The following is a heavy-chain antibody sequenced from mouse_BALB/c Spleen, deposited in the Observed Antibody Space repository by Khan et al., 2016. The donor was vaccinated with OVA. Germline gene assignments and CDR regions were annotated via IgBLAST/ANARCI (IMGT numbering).Heavy chain of an antibody. Sequence: EVKLEESGPGLVKPSQSLSLTCTVTGYSITSDYAWNWIRQFPGNKLEWMGYISYSDSTSYNPSLKSRISITRDTSKNQFFLQLNSVTTEDTATYYCARSIMANWGQGTTLTVSS. CDR1: GYSITSDYA. CDR2: ISYSDST. CDR3: ARSIMAN. V-gene: IGHV3-2*02. J-gene: IGHJ2*01.